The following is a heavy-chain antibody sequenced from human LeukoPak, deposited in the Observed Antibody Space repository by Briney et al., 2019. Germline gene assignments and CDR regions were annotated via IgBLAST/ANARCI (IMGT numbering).Heavy chain of an antibody. D-gene: IGHD1-26*01. CDR1: GYTFTSYG. CDR3: ARGWELDY. CDR2: INTYNGNT. Sequence: ASVKVSCKASGYTFTSYGISWVRQAPGQGLEWMGRINTYNGNTKYAQTLQGRVSMTTDTSTSTAYMELRSRRSDDPAGYWCARGWELDYWGQGTLVTVSS. V-gene: IGHV1-18*01. J-gene: IGHJ4*02.